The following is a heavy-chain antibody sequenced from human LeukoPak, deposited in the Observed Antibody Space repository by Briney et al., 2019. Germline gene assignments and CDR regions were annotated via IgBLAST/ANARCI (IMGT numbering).Heavy chain of an antibody. D-gene: IGHD1-26*01. Sequence: GGSLRLSCAASGSTFSSYSMNWVRQAPGKGLKWVSSISSSSSYIYYADSVKGRFTISRDNAKNSLYLQMNSLRAEDTAVYYCARDGSVGATTPFDYWGQGTLVTVSS. CDR2: ISSSSSYI. J-gene: IGHJ4*02. V-gene: IGHV3-21*01. CDR3: ARDGSVGATTPFDY. CDR1: GSTFSSYS.